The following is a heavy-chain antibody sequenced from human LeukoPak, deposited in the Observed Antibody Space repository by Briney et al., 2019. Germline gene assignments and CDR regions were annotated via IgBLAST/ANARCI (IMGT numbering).Heavy chain of an antibody. Sequence: SETLSLTCTVSGGSISSYYWSWIRQPPGKGLEWIGYIYYSGSTNYNPSLKSRVTISVDTSKNQFSLKLSSVTAADTAVYYCAGVLSWQWLGDAFDIWGQGTMVTLSS. V-gene: IGHV4-59*01. CDR2: IYYSGST. D-gene: IGHD6-19*01. CDR1: GGSISSYY. J-gene: IGHJ3*02. CDR3: AGVLSWQWLGDAFDI.